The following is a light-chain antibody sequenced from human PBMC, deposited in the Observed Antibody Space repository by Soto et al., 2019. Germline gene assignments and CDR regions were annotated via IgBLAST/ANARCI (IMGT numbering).Light chain of an antibody. CDR2: DVS. J-gene: IGLJ1*01. Sequence: ALTQPRSVSGSPGQSVTISCTGTSSDVGTYDFVSWYQQHPGKAPRLMIFDVSERPSGVPDRFSGSKSGNTASLTISGLQAEDEADYYCCLYAVTFYVFGTGTKVT. CDR1: SSDVGTYDF. CDR3: CLYAVTFYV. V-gene: IGLV2-11*01.